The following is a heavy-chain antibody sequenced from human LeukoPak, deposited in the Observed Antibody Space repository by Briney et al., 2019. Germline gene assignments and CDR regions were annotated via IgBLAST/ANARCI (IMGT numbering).Heavy chain of an antibody. CDR2: ISAYNGNT. Sequence: ASVKVSCKASGYTFTSYDISWVRQAPGQGLEWMGWISAYNGNTNYAQKLQGRVTMTTDTSTSTAYMELRSLRSDDTAVYYCARQLDIVVVPAATDFDYWGQGTLVTVSS. V-gene: IGHV1-18*01. CDR3: ARQLDIVVVPAATDFDY. CDR1: GYTFTSYD. J-gene: IGHJ4*02. D-gene: IGHD2-2*01.